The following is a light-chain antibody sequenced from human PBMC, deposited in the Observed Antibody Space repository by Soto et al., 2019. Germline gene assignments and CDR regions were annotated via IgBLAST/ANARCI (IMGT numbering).Light chain of an antibody. CDR1: QSVLLSSNNKNY. J-gene: IGKJ2*01. Sequence: DIVMTQSPDSLAVSLGERATINCKSSQSVLLSSNNKNYLAWYQQKPGQPPKLLIYWASARESGVPDRFSGSGSGTDLTLTISSLQAEDVAVYSCQQYYSDSYTLGQGTKVEI. CDR3: QQYYSDSYT. CDR2: WAS. V-gene: IGKV4-1*01.